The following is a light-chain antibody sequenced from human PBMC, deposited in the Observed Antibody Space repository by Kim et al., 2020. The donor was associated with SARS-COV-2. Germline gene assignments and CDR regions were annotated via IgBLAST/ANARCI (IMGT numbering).Light chain of an antibody. J-gene: IGLJ3*02. V-gene: IGLV3-1*01. Sequence: VSPEQTASITCPGDKLGDKYACWYQQKPGQSPMLVIYQDTKRPSGIPERFSGSNSGNTATLTISGTQAMDEADYYCQAWDSSTVVFGGGTKLTVL. CDR1: KLGDKY. CDR3: QAWDSSTVV. CDR2: QDT.